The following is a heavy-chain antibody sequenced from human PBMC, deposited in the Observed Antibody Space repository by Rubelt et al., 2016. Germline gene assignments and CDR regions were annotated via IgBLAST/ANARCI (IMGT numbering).Heavy chain of an antibody. J-gene: IGHJ3*02. V-gene: IGHV1-2*02. CDR1: GYTFTGYY. CDR2: INPHNGAT. Sequence: QVQLVQSGAEVKKPGASVKVSCKASGYTFTGYYMHWVRQAPGQGLEWLGRINPHNGATDYEPKFQGRVTLTRDTSNAEAYMKGSRRETNGTTAYDGATSLLVGGVGIWSQGHKGTVAS. D-gene: IGHD2-21*01. CDR3: ATSLLVGGVGI.